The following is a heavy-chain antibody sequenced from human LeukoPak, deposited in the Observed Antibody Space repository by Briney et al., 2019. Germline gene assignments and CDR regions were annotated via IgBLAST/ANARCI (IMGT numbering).Heavy chain of an antibody. CDR3: ARLRLFGNDWYYVY. V-gene: IGHV3-64*01. J-gene: IGHJ4*02. CDR2: ISRSGGNT. Sequence: PGGSLRLSCAASGFTISRSSMHWVRQAPGKGLEFVSAISRSGGNTYYANSVKGRFTISRDTSKNTLYLQVGSLRVEDMAVYYCARLRLFGNDWYYVYWGQGTLVTVSS. D-gene: IGHD1-7*01. CDR1: GFTISRSS.